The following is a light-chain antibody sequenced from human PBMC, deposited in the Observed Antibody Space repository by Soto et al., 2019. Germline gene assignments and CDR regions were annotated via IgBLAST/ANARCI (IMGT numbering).Light chain of an antibody. CDR3: QQYNSYSPYT. CDR1: QSISSW. Sequence: DIQMTQSPSTLSASVGDRVTITCRARQSISSWLAWYQQKPGKSPKLLIYDASSLESGVPSRFSGSGSGTECTLTISSRQPDDFETYYCQQYNSYSPYTFGQGPKLEI. V-gene: IGKV1-5*01. CDR2: DAS. J-gene: IGKJ2*01.